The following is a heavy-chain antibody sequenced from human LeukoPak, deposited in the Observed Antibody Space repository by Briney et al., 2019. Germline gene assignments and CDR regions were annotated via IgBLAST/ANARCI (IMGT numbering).Heavy chain of an antibody. CDR1: GGSISSGGYS. CDR3: NAEPLTSGN. D-gene: IGHD3-10*01. Sequence: PSETLSLTCTVSGGSISSGGYSWSWIRQPPGKGLGWIGYIYHSGSTYYNPSLKSRVTISVDRSKNQFSLKLSSVTAADTAVYYCNAEPLTSGNWGQGTLVTVSS. J-gene: IGHJ4*02. CDR2: IYHSGST. V-gene: IGHV4-30-2*01.